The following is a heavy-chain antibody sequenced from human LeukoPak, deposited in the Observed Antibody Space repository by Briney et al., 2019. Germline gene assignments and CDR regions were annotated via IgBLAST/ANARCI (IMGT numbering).Heavy chain of an antibody. D-gene: IGHD2-15*01. V-gene: IGHV1-46*01. CDR1: GYTFTSYY. CDR2: INPSGGST. CDR3: ARASSGGRRIDY. Sequence: ASVKVSCKASGYTFTSYYMHWARQAPGQGLEWMGIINPSGGSTSYAQKFQGRVTMTRDTSTSTVYMELSSLRSEDRAVYYCARASSGGRRIDYWGQGTLITVSS. J-gene: IGHJ4*02.